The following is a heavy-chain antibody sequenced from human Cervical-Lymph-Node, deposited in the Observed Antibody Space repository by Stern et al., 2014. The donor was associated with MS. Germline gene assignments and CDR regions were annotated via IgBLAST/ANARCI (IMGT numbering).Heavy chain of an antibody. CDR3: AKDISERHYYFDS. CDR1: GFTFDDCA. J-gene: IGHJ4*02. CDR2: ISWNSNNI. D-gene: IGHD3-16*02. V-gene: IGHV3-9*01. Sequence: VQLVESGGGSVQPGRSLRLSCAASGFTFDDCAMHWVRQAQGKGLEWVSGISWNSNNIGYADSVRVRFTISRDNAKNSLYLQMNGLRPEDTALYYCAKDISERHYYFDSWGEGTLVTVSS.